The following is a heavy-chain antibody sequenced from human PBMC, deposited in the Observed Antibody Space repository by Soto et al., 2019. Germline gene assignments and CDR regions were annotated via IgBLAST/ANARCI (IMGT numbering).Heavy chain of an antibody. CDR3: AREGVAVAGTGMDV. CDR1: EGTFISFA. Sequence: SVKVSCKASEGTFISFAISWVLKAQGQGLEWMGGIIPIFGTANYAQKFQGRVTITADESTSTAYMELSSLRSEDTAVYYCAREGVAVAGTGMDVWGQGTTVTVSS. CDR2: IIPIFGTA. D-gene: IGHD6-19*01. V-gene: IGHV1-69*13. J-gene: IGHJ6*02.